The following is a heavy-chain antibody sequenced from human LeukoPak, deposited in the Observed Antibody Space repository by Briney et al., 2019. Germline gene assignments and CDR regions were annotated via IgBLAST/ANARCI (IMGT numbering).Heavy chain of an antibody. CDR2: ISSSSSYI. D-gene: IGHD6-19*01. J-gene: IGHJ6*02. V-gene: IGHV3-21*01. CDR1: GFTFSSYS. CDR3: ASQRIAVAGYGMDV. Sequence: PGGSLRLSCAASGFTFSSYSMNWVRQAPGKGLEWVSSISSSSSYIYYADSVKGRFTISRDNAKNSLYLQMNSLRAEDTAVYYCASQRIAVAGYGMDVWGQGTTVTVSS.